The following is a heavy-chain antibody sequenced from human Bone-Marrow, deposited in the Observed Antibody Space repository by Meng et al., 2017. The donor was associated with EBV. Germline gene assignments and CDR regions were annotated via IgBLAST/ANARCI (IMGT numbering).Heavy chain of an antibody. V-gene: IGHV1-8*01. CDR1: GYTFTSYD. D-gene: IGHD3-16*01. J-gene: IGHJ5*02. Sequence: VQWVAGGAEVKKPGAPGKVSCKASGYTFTSYDIHWVRQATGQGLEWMGWMNPNSGNTGYAQKFQDRVTMTRNTSISTAYMELSSLRSEDTAVYYCARGTYDRPVDPWGQGTLVTVSS. CDR2: MNPNSGNT. CDR3: ARGTYDRPVDP.